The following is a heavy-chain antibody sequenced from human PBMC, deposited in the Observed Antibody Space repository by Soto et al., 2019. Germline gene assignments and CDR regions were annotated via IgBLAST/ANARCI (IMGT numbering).Heavy chain of an antibody. J-gene: IGHJ4*02. CDR3: ARADGAVLRY. D-gene: IGHD1-26*01. V-gene: IGHV4-30-2*01. CDR2: IYHSGST. CDR1: GGSISSGGYS. Sequence: SETLSLTCAVSGGSISSGGYSWSWIRQPPGKGLEWIGYIYHSGSTYYNPSLKSRVTISVDRSKNQFSLELSSVTAADTAVYYCARADGAVLRYWGQGTLVTVSS.